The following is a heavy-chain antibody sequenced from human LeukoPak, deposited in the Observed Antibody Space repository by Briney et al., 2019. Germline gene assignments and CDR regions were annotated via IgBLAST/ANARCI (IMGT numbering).Heavy chain of an antibody. D-gene: IGHD1-14*01. Sequence: SETLSLTCTVSGGSISSSSYYLGWIRQPPGKGLEWIGSIYYSGSTYYNPSLKSRVTISVDTSKNQFSLKLSSVTAADTAVYYCAHPEHDAFDIWGQGTMVTVSS. J-gene: IGHJ3*02. CDR2: IYYSGST. CDR1: GGSISSSSYY. CDR3: AHPEHDAFDI. V-gene: IGHV4-39*01.